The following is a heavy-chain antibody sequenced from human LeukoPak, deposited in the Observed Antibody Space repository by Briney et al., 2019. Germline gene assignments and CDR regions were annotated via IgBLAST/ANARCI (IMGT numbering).Heavy chain of an antibody. D-gene: IGHD2-21*01. CDR3: ARDAYCGGATCYDFFDY. CDR1: GFRSSDYA. V-gene: IGHV3-64*01. J-gene: IGHJ4*02. CDR2: ISSNGGKT. Sequence: GGSQRLSCAASGFRSSDYAMHWVRQVPGKRLEYVSGISSNGGKTYYANSVRGRFTISRDNSKNTIHLQMGSLRAEDTAVYYCARDAYCGGATCYDFFDYWGLGTLVTVSS.